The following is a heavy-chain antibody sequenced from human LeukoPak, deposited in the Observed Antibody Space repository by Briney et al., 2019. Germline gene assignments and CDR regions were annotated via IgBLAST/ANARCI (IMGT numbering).Heavy chain of an antibody. J-gene: IGHJ5*02. V-gene: IGHV4-59*01. CDR2: IYYSGST. Sequence: SETLSLTCTVSGGPISSYYWSWIRQPPGKGLEWIGYIYYSGSTNYNPSLKSRVTISVDTSKNQFSLKLSSVTAADTAVYYCARTSSDNSLDPWGQGTLVTVSS. CDR1: GGPISSYY. CDR3: ARTSSDNSLDP.